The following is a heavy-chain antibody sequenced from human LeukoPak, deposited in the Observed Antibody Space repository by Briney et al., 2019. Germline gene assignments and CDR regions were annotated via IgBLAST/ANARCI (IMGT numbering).Heavy chain of an antibody. V-gene: IGHV3-21*01. Sequence: TGGSLRLSCAASEFTFSSYTINWVRQAPGKGLEWGSSISSTSTYIPYADSVKGRFTISRDNAKNSLYLQMSSLRAEDTAVYYCARGGGNFDYWGQGTLVTVSS. CDR1: EFTFSSYT. CDR2: ISSTSTYI. CDR3: ARGGGNFDY. J-gene: IGHJ4*02. D-gene: IGHD2-15*01.